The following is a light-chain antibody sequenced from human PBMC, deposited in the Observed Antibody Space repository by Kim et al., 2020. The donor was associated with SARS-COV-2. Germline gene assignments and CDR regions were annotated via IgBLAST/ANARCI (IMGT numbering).Light chain of an antibody. V-gene: IGLV2-8*01. CDR2: EVN. J-gene: IGLJ3*02. Sequence: QSALTQPPSASGSPGQSVTISCTGTSSDVGGYNYVSWYQQYPGKAPKLMIYEVNERPSGVPDRFSGSKSGNTASLTVSGLHTEDEADYYCSSYAGSNNLVFGGGTQLTVL. CDR3: SSYAGSNNLV. CDR1: SSDVGGYNY.